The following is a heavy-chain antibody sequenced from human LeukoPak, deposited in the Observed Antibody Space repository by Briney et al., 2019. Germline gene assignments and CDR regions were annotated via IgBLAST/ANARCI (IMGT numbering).Heavy chain of an antibody. CDR3: ARGAQQHDEDDLWYMDV. CDR2: ISPSGGST. CDR1: GYTFTSNY. J-gene: IGHJ6*03. D-gene: IGHD6-13*01. V-gene: IGHV1-46*01. Sequence: ASVKVSCKAFGYTFTSNYMHWVRQAPGQGPEWMGVISPSGGSTTYAQKFQGRVTLTRDTSTSTVYMELSSLRSEDTAVYYCARGAQQHDEDDLWYMDVWGKGTTVTISS.